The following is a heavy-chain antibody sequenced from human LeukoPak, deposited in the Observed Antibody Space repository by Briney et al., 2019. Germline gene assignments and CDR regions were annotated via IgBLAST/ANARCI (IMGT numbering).Heavy chain of an antibody. Sequence: GGSLRLSCAASGFTFSSYWMHWVRRAPGKGLVWVSRINSDGSSTSYADSVKGRFTISRDNSKNTLYLQMNSLRAEDTAVYYCANVRYFDWLSHFDYWGQGTLVTVSS. CDR3: ANVRYFDWLSHFDY. V-gene: IGHV3-74*01. CDR2: INSDGSST. D-gene: IGHD3-9*01. J-gene: IGHJ4*02. CDR1: GFTFSSYW.